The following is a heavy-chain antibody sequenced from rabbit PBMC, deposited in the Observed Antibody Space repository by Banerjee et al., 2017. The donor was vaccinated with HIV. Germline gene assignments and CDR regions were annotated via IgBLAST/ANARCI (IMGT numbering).Heavy chain of an antibody. D-gene: IGHD4-1*01. V-gene: IGHV1S45*01. J-gene: IGHJ4*01. CDR3: ARDLAGAIGWNFNL. Sequence: QEQLEESGGGLVKPEGSLTLTCTASGFTLSSYWICWVRQAPGKGLEWIACIYAGSSGSTYYASWAKGRFTISKTSSTTVTLQMTSLTAADTATYFCARDLAGAIGWNFNLWGPGTLVTVS. CDR1: GFTLSSYW. CDR2: IYAGSSGST.